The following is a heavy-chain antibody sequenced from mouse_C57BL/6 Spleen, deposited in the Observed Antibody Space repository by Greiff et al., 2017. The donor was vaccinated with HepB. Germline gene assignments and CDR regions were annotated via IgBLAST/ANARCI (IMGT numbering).Heavy chain of an antibody. CDR3: VRNYYGDAMGY. Sequence: EVQGVQSGGGLVQPKGSLKLSCAASGFSFNTYAMHWVRQAPGKGLEWVGRIRSKSNNYATYYADSVKDRFNSSRDDSERMLYLQMNNLKTEDTAMYYCVRNYYGDAMGYWGQGTSVTVAS. J-gene: IGHJ4*01. V-gene: IGHV10-1*01. D-gene: IGHD1-1*01. CDR2: IRSKSNNYAT. CDR1: GFSFNTYA.